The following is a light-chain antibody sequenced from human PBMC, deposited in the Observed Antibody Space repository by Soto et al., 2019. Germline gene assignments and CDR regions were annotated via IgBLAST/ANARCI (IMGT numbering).Light chain of an antibody. CDR3: QHYSGWPPV. V-gene: IGKV1-9*01. J-gene: IGKJ2*01. CDR1: QGISSY. CDR2: AAS. Sequence: DIQLTQSPXFLSASVGDRVTITCRASQGISSYLAWYQQKPGKAPKLLISAASTLERGVPSRFSGSGSGTEFTLTISNLQSEDFALYYCQHYSGWPPVFGQGTKVDI.